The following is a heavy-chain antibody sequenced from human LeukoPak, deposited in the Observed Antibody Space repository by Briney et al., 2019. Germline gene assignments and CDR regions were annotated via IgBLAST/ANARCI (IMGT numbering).Heavy chain of an antibody. V-gene: IGHV4-39*01. CDR2: IYYSGST. CDR3: ARVNRITIFGGPSGYFDY. CDR1: GGSISSSSYY. Sequence: SETLSLTCTVSGGSISSSSYYWGWIRQPPGKGLEWIGSIYYSGSTYYNPSLKSRVTISVDTSKNQFSLKLSSVTAADTAVYYCARVNRITIFGGPSGYFDYWGQGTLVTVSS. D-gene: IGHD3-3*01. J-gene: IGHJ4*02.